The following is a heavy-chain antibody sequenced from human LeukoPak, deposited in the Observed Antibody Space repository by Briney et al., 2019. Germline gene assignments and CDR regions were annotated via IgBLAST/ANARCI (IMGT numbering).Heavy chain of an antibody. D-gene: IGHD6-19*01. V-gene: IGHV5-51*01. CDR2: IYPGDSDT. Sequence: GESLKISCKGSGYSFTSYWIGWVRQMPGKGLEWMGVIYPGDSDTRYSPSFQGQVTISADKSISTAYLQWSSLKASDTAMYYCGRSIGYTSGWYDPWGQGTQVTVSS. J-gene: IGHJ5*02. CDR1: GYSFTSYW. CDR3: GRSIGYTSGWYDP.